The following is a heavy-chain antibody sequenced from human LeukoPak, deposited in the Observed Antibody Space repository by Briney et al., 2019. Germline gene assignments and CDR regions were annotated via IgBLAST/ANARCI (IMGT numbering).Heavy chain of an antibody. V-gene: IGHV3-23*01. Sequence: PGGSLRLSCAASGFSFGSYAMGWTRQAPGQRLEWVSAISGSGSHANYAESVKGRFTISRDNSKNTLYLQMHSLIAADTAVYYCGSGPVGTTVPWGQGTLVTVSS. D-gene: IGHD1-1*01. CDR1: GFSFGSYA. CDR3: GSGPVGTTVP. CDR2: ISGSGSHA. J-gene: IGHJ5*02.